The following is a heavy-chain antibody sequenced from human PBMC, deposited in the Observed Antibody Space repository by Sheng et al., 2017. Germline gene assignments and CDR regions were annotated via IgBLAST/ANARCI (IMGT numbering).Heavy chain of an antibody. Sequence: QLQLQESGPGLLKPSETLSLTCTVSGGSISSDNYYWGWIRQPPGKGLEWIGSIYYSGSTYYNPSLNSRVTISVDTSKNQFSVKLSSVTAADTAIYYCARHAHHGDHAPWGQGSPWSPSPQ. CDR3: ARHAHHGDHAP. D-gene: IGHD4-17*01. V-gene: IGHV4-39*07. CDR1: GGSISSDNYY. J-gene: IGHJ1*01. CDR2: IYYSGST.